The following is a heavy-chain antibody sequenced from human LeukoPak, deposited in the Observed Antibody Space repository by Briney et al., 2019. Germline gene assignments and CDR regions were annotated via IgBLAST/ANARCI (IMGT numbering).Heavy chain of an antibody. CDR1: GFTFSSYA. J-gene: IGHJ6*03. Sequence: GGSLRLSCAASGFTFSSYAMSWVRQAPGKGLEWVSAISGSGGSTYYADSVKGRFTISRDNSKNTLYLQMNSLRAEDTAVYYCAKEGSSWSEGYLYYYYYMDVWGKGTTVTVSS. CDR3: AKEGSSWSEGYLYYYYYMDV. V-gene: IGHV3-23*01. D-gene: IGHD6-13*01. CDR2: ISGSGGST.